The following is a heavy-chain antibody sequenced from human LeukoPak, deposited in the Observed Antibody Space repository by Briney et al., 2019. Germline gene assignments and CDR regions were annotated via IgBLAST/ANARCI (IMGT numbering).Heavy chain of an antibody. CDR1: GGSISGYY. CDR2: IYNSGST. V-gene: IGHV4-59*01. CDR3: ARGGGLVVVRSGLLDY. Sequence: PSETLSLTCTVSGGSISGYYWTWIRQPPGKRLEWIGYIYNSGSTNYNPSLKSRLTISVDTSKNQFYLRLSSVTAADTAVYYCARGGGLVVVRSGLLDYWGQGALVTVSS. D-gene: IGHD2-15*01. J-gene: IGHJ4*02.